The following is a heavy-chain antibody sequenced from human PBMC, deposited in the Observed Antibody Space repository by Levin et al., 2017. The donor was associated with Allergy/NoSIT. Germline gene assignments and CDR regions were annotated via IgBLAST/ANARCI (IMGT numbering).Heavy chain of an antibody. CDR1: GGSISSGGYS. V-gene: IGHV4-30-2*01. CDR3: ARVAGYSYGYYFDY. Sequence: SQTLSLTCAVSGGSISSGGYSWSWIRQPPGKGLEWIGNIYLSGSTNDNPSLKSRVTMSVDRSKNQLSLKLSYVTAADTAVYDCARVAGYSYGYYFDYWGPGTLVTVSS. CDR2: IYLSGST. J-gene: IGHJ4*02. D-gene: IGHD5-18*01.